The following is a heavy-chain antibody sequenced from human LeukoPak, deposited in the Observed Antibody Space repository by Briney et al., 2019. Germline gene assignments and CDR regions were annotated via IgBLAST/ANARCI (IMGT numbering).Heavy chain of an antibody. V-gene: IGHV4-34*01. CDR3: ARIRGYSYGSYFDY. J-gene: IGHJ4*02. Sequence: SETLSLTCAVYGASLNGHYWSWIRQPPGKGLEWIGEGSDVGGTKYNPSLKSRVTISADTSKNQFSLKLSSVTAADTAVYYCARIRGYSYGSYFDYWGQGTLVTVSS. D-gene: IGHD5-18*01. CDR2: GSDVGGT. CDR1: GASLNGHY.